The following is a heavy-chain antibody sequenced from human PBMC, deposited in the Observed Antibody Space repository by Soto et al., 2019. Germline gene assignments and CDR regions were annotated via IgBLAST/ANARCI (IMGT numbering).Heavy chain of an antibody. CDR1: GFTFDDYA. CDR3: PKGGYNWNSYLHY. V-gene: IGHV3-9*01. D-gene: IGHD1-7*01. Sequence: EVQLVESGGGLVQPGRSLRLSCAASGFTFDDYAMHWVRQAPGKGLEWVSGISWNSGSIGYADSVKGRFTISRDNAKNSLYLQMNSLRAEDTALYYCPKGGYNWNSYLHYWGQGTLVTVSS. CDR2: ISWNSGSI. J-gene: IGHJ4*02.